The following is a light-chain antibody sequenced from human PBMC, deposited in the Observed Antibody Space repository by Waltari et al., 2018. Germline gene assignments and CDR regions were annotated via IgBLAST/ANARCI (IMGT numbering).Light chain of an antibody. J-gene: IGKJ1*01. Sequence: DIQMTQSPSSLSASIGDRVTITCRASENIGSYLNWYQQRTGEAPKLLIYATSTLQTEVPSRFSGSGSRTDFTLTISSLQSGDSAVYYCQQYNNWPLTFGQGTKVEIK. CDR1: ENIGSY. V-gene: IGKV1-39*01. CDR2: ATS. CDR3: QQYNNWPLT.